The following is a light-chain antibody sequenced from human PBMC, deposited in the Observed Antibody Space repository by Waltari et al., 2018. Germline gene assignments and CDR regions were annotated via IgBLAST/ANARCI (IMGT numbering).Light chain of an antibody. V-gene: IGLV1-51*02. J-gene: IGLJ2*01. Sequence: QSVLTQPPSVSAAPGQKVIISCSGSTPNIGNNYVSWYQQFPGAAPKVFIYESEKRPSGIPDRFSGSKSGTSASLGITGLQTGDEAAYYCGTWDNNLNALVFGGGTKLTVL. CDR2: ESE. CDR3: GTWDNNLNALV. CDR1: TPNIGNNY.